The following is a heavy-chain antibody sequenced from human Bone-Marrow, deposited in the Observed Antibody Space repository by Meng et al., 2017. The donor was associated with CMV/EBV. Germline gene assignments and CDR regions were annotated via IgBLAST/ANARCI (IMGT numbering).Heavy chain of an antibody. D-gene: IGHD1-7*01. CDR1: GGSISSSSYY. V-gene: IGHV4-39*01. J-gene: IGHJ6*02. CDR3: ARPRLGLGYDMDV. CDR2: IYYSGST. Sequence: GSLRLSCTVSGGSISSSSYYWGWRRQPPGKGLEWIGSIYYSGSTYYNPSLKSRVTISVDTSKNQFSLKLSSVTAADTAVYYCARPRLGLGYDMDVWGQGTTVTVSS.